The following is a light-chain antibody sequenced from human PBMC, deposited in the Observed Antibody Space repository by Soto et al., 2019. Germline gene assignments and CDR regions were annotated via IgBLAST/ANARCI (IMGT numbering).Light chain of an antibody. Sequence: QVTQVPSYLSASVGDSVTITCRASQSIRTWLAWYQQKPGSAPKLLIYATSSLQSGVPSRFSGSGSGTDFTLTISSLQPEDFATYYCQQSYSLPPTFGQGTRLEIK. CDR3: QQSYSLPPT. CDR2: ATS. V-gene: IGKV1-39*01. J-gene: IGKJ5*01. CDR1: QSIRTW.